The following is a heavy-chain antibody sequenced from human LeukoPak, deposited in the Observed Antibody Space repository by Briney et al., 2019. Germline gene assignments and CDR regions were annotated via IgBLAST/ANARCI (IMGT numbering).Heavy chain of an antibody. CDR3: AREERGNSGSYH. V-gene: IGHV1-2*02. CDR2: INPNSGGT. J-gene: IGHJ5*02. Sequence: ASVKVSCKASGYTFTGYYMHWVRQAPGQGLEWMGWINPNSGGTNYAQKFQGRVTMTRDTSISTAYMELSRLGSDDTAVYYCAREERGNSGSYHWGQGTLVTVSS. CDR1: GYTFTGYY. D-gene: IGHD1-26*01.